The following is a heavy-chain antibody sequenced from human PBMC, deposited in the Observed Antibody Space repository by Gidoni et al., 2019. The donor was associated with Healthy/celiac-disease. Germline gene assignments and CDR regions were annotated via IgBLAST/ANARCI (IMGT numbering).Heavy chain of an antibody. Sequence: EVQLLESGGGLVQPGGSLRLSCAASGFTFSSYAMSWVRQAPGKGLEWVSAISGSGGSTYYADSVKGRFTISRDNSKNTLYLQMNSLRAEDTAVYYCAKDRSVRLLPYDAFDIWGQGTMVTVSS. CDR1: GFTFSSYA. CDR3: AKDRSVRLLPYDAFDI. D-gene: IGHD3-22*01. CDR2: ISGSGGST. V-gene: IGHV3-23*01. J-gene: IGHJ3*02.